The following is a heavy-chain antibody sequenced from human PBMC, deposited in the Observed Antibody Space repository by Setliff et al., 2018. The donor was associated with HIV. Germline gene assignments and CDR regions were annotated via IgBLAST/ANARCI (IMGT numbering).Heavy chain of an antibody. CDR1: GFTVSSYY. D-gene: IGHD3-3*01. CDR2: IYSGGST. J-gene: IGHJ4*02. V-gene: IGHV3-66*02. CDR3: ARVRLYNTALDY. Sequence: GGSLRLSCVASGFTVSSYYMSWVRQAPGKGLEWVSTIYSGGSTYHADSVEGRFTLSRDTSKYTLFLQMNSLRPEDTAVYYCARVRLYNTALDYWGQGTLVTVSS.